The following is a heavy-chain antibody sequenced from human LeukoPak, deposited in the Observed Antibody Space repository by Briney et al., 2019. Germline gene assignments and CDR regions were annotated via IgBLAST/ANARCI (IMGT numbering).Heavy chain of an antibody. J-gene: IGHJ4*02. D-gene: IGHD6-19*01. V-gene: IGHV4-34*01. CDR2: INHSGST. Sequence: SETLSLTCAVYGGSFSGYYWSWIRQPPGKGLEWIGEINHSGSTNYNPSLKSRVTISVDRSKNQFSLKLSSVTAADTAVYYCAGSIAVAGAIDYWGQGTLVTVSS. CDR3: AGSIAVAGAIDY. CDR1: GGSFSGYY.